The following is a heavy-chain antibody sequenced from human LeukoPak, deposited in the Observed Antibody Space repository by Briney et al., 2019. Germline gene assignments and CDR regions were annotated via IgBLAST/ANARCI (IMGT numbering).Heavy chain of an antibody. CDR1: GGSISSYY. V-gene: IGHV4-59*01. Sequence: SETLSLTCTVSGGSISSYYWSWIRQPPGKGLEWIGYIYYSGSTNYNPSLKSRVTISVDTSKNQFSLKLSSVTAADTAVYYCARDRRAYDFWSGYYQDWGQATLVTVSS. CDR2: IYYSGST. D-gene: IGHD3-3*01. J-gene: IGHJ4*02. CDR3: ARDRRAYDFWSGYYQD.